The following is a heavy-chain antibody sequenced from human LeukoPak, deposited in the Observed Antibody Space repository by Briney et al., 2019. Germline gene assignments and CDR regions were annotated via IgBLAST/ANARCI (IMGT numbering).Heavy chain of an antibody. J-gene: IGHJ4*02. CDR2: IWYDGSNK. D-gene: IGHD5-18*01. V-gene: IGHV3-33*01. CDR1: GFTFSSYG. Sequence: GGPLRLSCAASGFTFSSYGMHWVRQAPGKGLEWVAVIWYDGSNKYYADSVKGRFTISRDNSKNTLYLQMNSLRAEDTAVYYCARDGAEFSGTAMVDYWGQGTLVTVSS. CDR3: ARDGAEFSGTAMVDY.